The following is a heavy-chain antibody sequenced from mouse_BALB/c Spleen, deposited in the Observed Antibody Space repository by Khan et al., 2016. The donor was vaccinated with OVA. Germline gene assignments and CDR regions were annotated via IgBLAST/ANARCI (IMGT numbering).Heavy chain of an antibody. D-gene: IGHD2-1*01. CDR1: GFTFSSFG. CDR2: MSSGSSTI. CDR3: VRSGGNFHWYFDV. V-gene: IGHV5-17*02. J-gene: IGHJ1*01. Sequence: EVELVESGGGLVQPGGSRKLSCAASGFTFSSFGMHWVRQAPKKGLEWVAYMSSGSSTIYYVDTVKGRFTISRDNPKNTLFLQMTSLRSDDTAMYYCVRSGGNFHWYFDVWGAGTSVTVSS.